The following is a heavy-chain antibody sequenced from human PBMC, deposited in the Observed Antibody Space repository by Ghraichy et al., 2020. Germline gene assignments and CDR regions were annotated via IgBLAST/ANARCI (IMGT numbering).Heavy chain of an antibody. V-gene: IGHV4-39*01. CDR1: GGSISSSSYY. J-gene: IGHJ3*02. Sequence: ETLSLTCTVSGGSISSSSYYWGWIRQPPGKGLEWIGSIYYSGSTYYNPSLKSRVTISVDTSKNQFSLKLSSVTAADTAVYYCAVGADYGDYDHAFDIWGQGTMVTVSS. CDR2: IYYSGST. D-gene: IGHD4-17*01. CDR3: AVGADYGDYDHAFDI.